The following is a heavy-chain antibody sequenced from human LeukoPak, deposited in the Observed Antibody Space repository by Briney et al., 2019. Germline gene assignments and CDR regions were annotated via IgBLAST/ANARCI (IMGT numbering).Heavy chain of an antibody. CDR3: AKDASYDFWSGYYWFDP. CDR1: GFTFSSYA. V-gene: IGHV3-23*01. CDR2: ISGSGGST. Sequence: PGGYLRLSCAASGFTFSSYAMSWVRQAPGKGLEWVSTISGSGGSTYYADSVKGRFTISRDNSKNTLYLQMNSLRAEDTAVYYCAKDASYDFWSGYYWFDPWGQGTLVTVSS. J-gene: IGHJ5*02. D-gene: IGHD3-3*01.